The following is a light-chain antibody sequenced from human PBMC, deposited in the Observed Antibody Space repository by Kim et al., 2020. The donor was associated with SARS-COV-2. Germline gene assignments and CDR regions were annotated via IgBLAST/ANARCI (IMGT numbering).Light chain of an antibody. Sequence: VSPGESPTLSCRASQSVNSYLAWYQQKPGQAPRLLIHGASARATGIPARFSGSGSGTEFTLSISSLQSEDFALYYCQQYKDWPLTFGGGTKVDIK. CDR3: QQYKDWPLT. V-gene: IGKV3-15*01. CDR1: QSVNSY. J-gene: IGKJ4*01. CDR2: GAS.